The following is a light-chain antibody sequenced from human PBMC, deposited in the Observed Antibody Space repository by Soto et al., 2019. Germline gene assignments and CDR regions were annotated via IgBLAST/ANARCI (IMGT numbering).Light chain of an antibody. CDR2: NTN. CDR1: SGSVSANYY. V-gene: IGLV8-61*01. Sequence: QTVVTQEASLSVSPGTTVTLTCGLSSGSVSANYYPNWYQQTPGQAPRTLIYNTNTRSSGVPDRFSGSILGNKAALTITGAQADDESDYYCVLYMGSGIWVFGGGTNLTVL. CDR3: VLYMGSGIWV. J-gene: IGLJ3*02.